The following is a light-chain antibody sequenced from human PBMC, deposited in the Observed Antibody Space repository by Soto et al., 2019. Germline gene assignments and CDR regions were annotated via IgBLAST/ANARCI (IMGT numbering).Light chain of an antibody. V-gene: IGLV2-14*01. CDR1: SSDVGGYNY. Sequence: QSALTQPASVSGSPGQSITISCTGTSSDVGGYNYVSWYQQHPGKAPKLMIYEVSKRPSGVSNRFSGSKSGNTASLTISGLQAEDEADYYCRSYTSSSTQVFGGGTKLTVL. J-gene: IGLJ2*01. CDR3: RSYTSSSTQV. CDR2: EVS.